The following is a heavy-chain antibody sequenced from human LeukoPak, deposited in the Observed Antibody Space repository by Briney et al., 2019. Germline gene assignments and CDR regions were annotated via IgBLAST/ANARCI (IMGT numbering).Heavy chain of an antibody. J-gene: IGHJ6*03. D-gene: IGHD3-9*01. V-gene: IGHV3-21*01. Sequence: GGSLRLSCAASGFTFSSYSMNWVRQAPGKGLEWVSSISSSSSYIYYADSVKGRFTISRDNAKNSLYLQMNSLRAEDTAVYYCARDVLRYFDRVGGRYYYMDVWGKGTTVTVSS. CDR2: ISSSSSYI. CDR3: ARDVLRYFDRVGGRYYYMDV. CDR1: GFTFSSYS.